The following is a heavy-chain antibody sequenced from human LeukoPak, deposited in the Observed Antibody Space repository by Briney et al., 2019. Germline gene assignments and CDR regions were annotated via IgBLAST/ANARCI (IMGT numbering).Heavy chain of an antibody. J-gene: IGHJ4*02. CDR3: ARDSPGWGGFDF. V-gene: IGHV3-48*01. CDR1: GFPFSSYN. Sequence: GGSLRPSCAASGFPFSSYNMSWVRQAPGKGLEWVSWLQSSSRSLFYADSVKGRFTVSRDDAKNSLYLQLNSLRAEDTAVYYCARDSPGWGGFDFWGQGTLVTVSS. CDR2: LQSSSRSL. D-gene: IGHD3-10*01.